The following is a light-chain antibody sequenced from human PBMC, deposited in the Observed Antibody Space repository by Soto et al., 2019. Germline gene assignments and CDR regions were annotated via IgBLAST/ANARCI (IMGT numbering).Light chain of an antibody. CDR2: DIS. J-gene: IGKJ5*01. Sequence: EVVLTQSPVTLSLPPGERATLSCRASQSVSSYLAWYQQKPGQAPRLLIYDISNRATGIPARFSGSGSGTDFTLTISSLEPEDFGVYYCQQRNYWQVTFGQGTRLE. CDR3: QQRNYWQVT. CDR1: QSVSSY. V-gene: IGKV3D-11*02.